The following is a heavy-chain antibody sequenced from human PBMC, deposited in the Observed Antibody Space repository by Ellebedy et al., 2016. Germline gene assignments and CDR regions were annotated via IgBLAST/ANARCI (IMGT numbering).Heavy chain of an antibody. CDR3: SRDGREWSRNC. D-gene: IGHD3-3*01. J-gene: IGHJ4*02. V-gene: IGHV3-21*06. Sequence: GESLKISXAASGFTFSISGMTWVRQSPGKGLEWVATVSRGREAYYADPFKGRFFISRDNDLNSVFLQLNNLRVEDKAVYYCSRDGREWSRNCWGQGTLVTVSS. CDR1: GFTFSISG. CDR2: VSRGREA.